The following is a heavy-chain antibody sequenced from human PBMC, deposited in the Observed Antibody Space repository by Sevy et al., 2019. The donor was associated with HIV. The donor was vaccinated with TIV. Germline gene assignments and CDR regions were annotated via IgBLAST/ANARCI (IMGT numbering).Heavy chain of an antibody. CDR2: IGGSGGST. J-gene: IGHJ4*02. V-gene: IGHV3-23*01. CDR1: GFTFSSYA. CDR3: AKKEKYYGSGSYSGY. D-gene: IGHD3-10*01. Sequence: GGSLRLSCAASGFTFSSYAMSWVRQAPGKGLEWVSAIGGSGGSTYYADSVKGRFTISRDNSKNTLYLQMNSLRAEDTAVYYCAKKEKYYGSGSYSGYWGQGTLVTVSS.